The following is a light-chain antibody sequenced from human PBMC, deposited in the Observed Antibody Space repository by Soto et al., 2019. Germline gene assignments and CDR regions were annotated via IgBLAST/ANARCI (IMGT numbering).Light chain of an antibody. CDR2: GAS. CDR3: QQYGSSSTWT. J-gene: IGKJ1*01. Sequence: EIVLTQFPGTLSLSPGERATLSCRASQSVSSSYLAWYQQKPGQAPRLLIYGASSRATGIPDRFSGSGSGTDFTLTISRLEPEDFAVYYCQQYGSSSTWTFGQGTKGDIK. CDR1: QSVSSSY. V-gene: IGKV3-20*01.